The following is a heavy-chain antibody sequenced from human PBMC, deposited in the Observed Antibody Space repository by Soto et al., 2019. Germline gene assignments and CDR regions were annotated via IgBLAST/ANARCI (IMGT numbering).Heavy chain of an antibody. CDR2: IYWDADK. Sequence: QITLKESGPTLVKPTQTLTLTCTFSGFSLSTSGVGVGWIRQPPGKALEWLALIYWDADKRYSPSLKSRLTLTKDTSKNQVVLTMSNMDPVDTATYYCAHLTYYYDSSGYYSRAEYFQHWGQGTLVTFSS. D-gene: IGHD3-22*01. CDR3: AHLTYYYDSSGYYSRAEYFQH. CDR1: GFSLSTSGVG. V-gene: IGHV2-5*02. J-gene: IGHJ1*01.